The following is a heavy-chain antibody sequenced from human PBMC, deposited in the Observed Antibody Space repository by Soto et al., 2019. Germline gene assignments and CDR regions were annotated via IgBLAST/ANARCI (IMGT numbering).Heavy chain of an antibody. CDR3: ARHRRFYGDYYYYYMDV. V-gene: IGHV5-51*01. Sequence: GESLKISCKGSGYSFTSYWIGWVRQMPGKGLEWMGIIYPGDSDTRYSPSFQGQVTISADKSISTAYLQWSSLKASDTAMYYCARHRRFYGDYYYYYMDVWGKGTTVTVSS. CDR1: GYSFTSYW. CDR2: IYPGDSDT. J-gene: IGHJ6*03. D-gene: IGHD4-17*01.